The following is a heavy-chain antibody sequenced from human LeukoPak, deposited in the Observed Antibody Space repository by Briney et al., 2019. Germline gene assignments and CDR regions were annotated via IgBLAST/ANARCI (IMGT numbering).Heavy chain of an antibody. J-gene: IGHJ6*03. CDR3: ARVYYGSGSLYHCYYYMDV. Sequence: PGGSLRLSCAASGFTFSSYGMSWVRQAPGKGLEWVSAISGSGGSTYYADSVKGRFTISRDNSKNTLYLQMNSLRAEDTAVYYCARVYYGSGSLYHCYYYMDVWGKGTTVTISS. CDR1: GFTFSSYG. CDR2: ISGSGGST. D-gene: IGHD3-10*01. V-gene: IGHV3-23*01.